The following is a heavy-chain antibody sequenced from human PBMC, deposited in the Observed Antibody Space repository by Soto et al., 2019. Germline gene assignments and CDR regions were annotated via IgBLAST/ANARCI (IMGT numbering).Heavy chain of an antibody. D-gene: IGHD2-2*02. CDR1: GGSISSGGYY. V-gene: IGHV4-31*03. Sequence: SETLSLTCTVSGGSISSGGYYWSWIRQHPGKGLEWIGYIYYSGSTYYNPSLKSRVTISVDTSKNQFSLKLSSVTAADTAVYYCARDRVDYCSSTSCYRDYYYYGMDVWGQGTTVPSP. J-gene: IGHJ6*02. CDR2: IYYSGST. CDR3: ARDRVDYCSSTSCYRDYYYYGMDV.